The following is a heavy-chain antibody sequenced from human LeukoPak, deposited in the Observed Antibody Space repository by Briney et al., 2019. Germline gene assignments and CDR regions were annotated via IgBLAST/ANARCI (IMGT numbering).Heavy chain of an antibody. CDR1: GFTFSSYW. Sequence: PGGSLRLSCAASGFTFSSYWMHWVRQAPGKGLVWVSRINSDGSSTSYADSVKGRFTISGDNAKNSLYLQMNSLRAEDTAVYYCARDDYGGNSEKDAFDIWGQGTMVTVSS. D-gene: IGHD4-23*01. CDR3: ARDDYGGNSEKDAFDI. CDR2: INSDGSST. V-gene: IGHV3-74*01. J-gene: IGHJ3*02.